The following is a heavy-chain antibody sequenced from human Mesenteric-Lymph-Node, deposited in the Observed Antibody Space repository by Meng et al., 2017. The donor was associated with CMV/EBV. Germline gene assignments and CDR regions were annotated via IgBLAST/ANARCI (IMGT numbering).Heavy chain of an antibody. CDR3: SMGLYDAFDI. V-gene: IGHV4-34*01. Sequence: SETLSLTCAVNGESFNGYYWNWIRQPPGKGLEWIGEINHSGSTNYNPSLKSRVTISVDTSKNQFSLKLSSVTAADTAVYYCSMGLYDAFDIWGQGTMVTVSS. CDR2: INHSGST. CDR1: GESFNGYY. D-gene: IGHD2-2*02. J-gene: IGHJ3*02.